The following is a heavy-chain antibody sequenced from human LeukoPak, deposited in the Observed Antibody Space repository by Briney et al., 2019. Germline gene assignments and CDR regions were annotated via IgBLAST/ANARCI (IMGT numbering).Heavy chain of an antibody. V-gene: IGHV3-53*01. CDR2: IYSGGST. Sequence: GGSLRLSCAASGFTVSSNYMSWVRQAPGKGLEWVSVIYSGGSTYYADSVKGRFTISRDNAKNSLYLQMNSLRAEDTAVYYCARSRITMVRGVIPDAFDIWGQGTMVTVSS. D-gene: IGHD3-10*01. J-gene: IGHJ3*02. CDR1: GFTVSSNY. CDR3: ARSRITMVRGVIPDAFDI.